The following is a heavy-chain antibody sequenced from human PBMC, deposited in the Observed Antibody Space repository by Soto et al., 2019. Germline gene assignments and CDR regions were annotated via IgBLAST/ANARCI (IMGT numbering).Heavy chain of an antibody. Sequence: QVPLVESGGGVVQPGRSLRFSCAASGFTFSRYAMHWVRQAPGKGLEWVAVISYDGSNKYYADSVQGRFTISRDNSKNTRYLQMNSLRAEDTPAYYCARGSIVAVAATFDYWGQGTLVTVSS. V-gene: IGHV3-30-3*01. D-gene: IGHD6-19*01. CDR3: ARGSIVAVAATFDY. CDR2: ISYDGSNK. CDR1: GFTFSRYA. J-gene: IGHJ4*02.